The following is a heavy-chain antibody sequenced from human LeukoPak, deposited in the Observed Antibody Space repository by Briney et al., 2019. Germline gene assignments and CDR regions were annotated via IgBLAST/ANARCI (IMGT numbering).Heavy chain of an antibody. CDR2: IRSNSNSYAT. Sequence: GGSLRLSRAASGCTFSGSAMHLVRLAAGKRLGLVGSIRSNSNSYATASAASVKGRFTISRDDSQNTAYLQMNSLNTEDTAVDFGNRGVPPPDIVVVPAAISDYWSQRTLVTVSS. CDR3: NRGVPPPDIVVVPAAISDY. D-gene: IGHD2-2*02. V-gene: IGHV3-73*01. CDR1: GCTFSGSA. J-gene: IGHJ4*02.